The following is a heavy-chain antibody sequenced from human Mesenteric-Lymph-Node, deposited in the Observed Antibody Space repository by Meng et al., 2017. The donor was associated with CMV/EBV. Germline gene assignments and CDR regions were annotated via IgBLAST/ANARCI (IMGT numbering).Heavy chain of an antibody. J-gene: IGHJ4*02. Sequence: GGSLRLSCAASGFTFDDYAMHWVRQAPGKGLEWVSSISSSSSYIYYADSVKGRFTISRDNAKNSLYLQMNSLRAEDTAVYYCARDDWSIAVAFDYWGQGTLVTVSS. D-gene: IGHD6-19*01. CDR1: GFTFDDYA. CDR3: ARDDWSIAVAFDY. CDR2: ISSSSSYI. V-gene: IGHV3-21*01.